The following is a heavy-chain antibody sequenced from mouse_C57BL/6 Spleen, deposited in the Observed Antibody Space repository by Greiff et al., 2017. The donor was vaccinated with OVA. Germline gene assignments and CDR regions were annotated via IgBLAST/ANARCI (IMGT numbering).Heavy chain of an antibody. V-gene: IGHV1-80*01. J-gene: IGHJ3*01. Sequence: QVQLQQSGAELVKPGASVKISCKASGYAFSSYWMNWVKQRPGKGLEWIGQIYPGDGDTTYNGKFKGKATLTADKSSSTAYMQLSSLTSEDSAVYFCARRYDYEGTWFAYWGQGTLVTVSA. CDR3: ARRYDYEGTWFAY. D-gene: IGHD2-4*01. CDR1: GYAFSSYW. CDR2: IYPGDGDT.